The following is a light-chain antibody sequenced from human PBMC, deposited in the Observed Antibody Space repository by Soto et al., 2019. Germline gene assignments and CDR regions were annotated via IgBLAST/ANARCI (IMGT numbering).Light chain of an antibody. CDR2: GAS. CDR1: QSVSSN. J-gene: IGKJ1*01. CDR3: QQYYKLPWT. V-gene: IGKV3-15*01. Sequence: EIMMTQSPATLSLSPGERATLSCRASQSVSSNLAWYQQKPGQAPRLLVYGASTRATGIPGRLSGSGSGTEFTLNISSLQSEDFAVYCSQQYYKLPWTFGQGTKVDIK.